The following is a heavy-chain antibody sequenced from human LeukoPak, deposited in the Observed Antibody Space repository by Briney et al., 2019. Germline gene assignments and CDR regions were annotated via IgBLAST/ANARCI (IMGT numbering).Heavy chain of an antibody. CDR1: GYTFTSYG. J-gene: IGHJ6*02. V-gene: IGHV1-18*01. CDR2: ISAYNGNT. CDR3: ARGSPAMVYYGMDV. Sequence: GASVKVSCKASGYTFTSYGISWVRQAPGQGLEWMGWISAYNGNTNYAQRLQGRVTMTTDTSTSTAYMELRSLRSDDTAVYYCARGSPAMVYYGMDVWGQGTTVTVSS. D-gene: IGHD5-18*01.